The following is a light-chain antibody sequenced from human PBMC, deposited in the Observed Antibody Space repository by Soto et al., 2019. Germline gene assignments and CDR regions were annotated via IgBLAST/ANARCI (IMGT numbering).Light chain of an antibody. V-gene: IGKV1-5*01. CDR1: QSISSW. CDR2: DAS. J-gene: IGKJ4*01. Sequence: DIQMTQSPSTLSVSVGDRVTITCRASQSISSWLAWYQQKPGKAPKILIYDASTLESGVPSRFSGGGSRTDFTLTISSLQAEDVAVYYCQQYYSTPLTFGGGTKVDTK. CDR3: QQYYSTPLT.